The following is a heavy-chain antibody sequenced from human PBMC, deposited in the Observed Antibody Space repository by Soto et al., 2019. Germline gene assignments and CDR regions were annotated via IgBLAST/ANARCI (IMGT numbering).Heavy chain of an antibody. CDR2: ISAYNGNT. Sequence: QVQLVQSGAEVKKPGASVKVSCKASGYTFTSYGISWVRQAPGQGLEWMGWISAYNGNTNYAQKFQGRVTMTTDTSTSTAYMELRSLRSEDTAVYYCARGGKCCTNGVCSFYGMAVWGQGTRVTVSS. V-gene: IGHV1-18*01. J-gene: IGHJ6*02. CDR3: ARGGKCCTNGVCSFYGMAV. D-gene: IGHD2-8*01. CDR1: GYTFTSYG.